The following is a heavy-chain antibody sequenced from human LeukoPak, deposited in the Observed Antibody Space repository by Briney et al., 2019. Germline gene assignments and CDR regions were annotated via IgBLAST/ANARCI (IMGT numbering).Heavy chain of an antibody. CDR3: AELGITMIGGV. CDR1: GGSLGDYY. J-gene: IGHJ6*04. Sequence: LSLTCSVYGGSLGDYYWSWVRQAPGKGLEWVSYISSSGSTIYYADSVKGRFTISRDNAKNSLYLQMNSLRAEDTAVYYCAELGITMIGGVWGKGTTVTISS. CDR2: ISSSGSTI. V-gene: IGHV3-11*04. D-gene: IGHD3-10*02.